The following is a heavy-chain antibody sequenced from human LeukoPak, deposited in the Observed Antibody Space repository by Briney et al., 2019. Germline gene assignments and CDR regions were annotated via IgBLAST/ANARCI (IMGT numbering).Heavy chain of an antibody. CDR3: ATSKDTAGGPY. CDR2: IRQDGGVT. J-gene: IGHJ4*02. Sequence: GGSLRLSCAASGFSFSSYAMSWVRQAPGQGLEWMANIRQDGGVTYYGDSVKGRFTISRDNAKNSLFLQMNNLRAEDTAVYYCATSKDTAGGPYWGQGTLVTVSS. CDR1: GFSFSSYA. V-gene: IGHV3-7*01. D-gene: IGHD5-18*01.